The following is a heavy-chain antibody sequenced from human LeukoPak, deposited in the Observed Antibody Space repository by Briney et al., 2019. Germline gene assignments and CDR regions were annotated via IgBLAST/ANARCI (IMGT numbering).Heavy chain of an antibody. Sequence: PGGSLRLSCAASGFTFSSYAMSWVRQAPGKGLEWVSAISGSGGSTYYADSVKGRFTISRDNSKNTLYLQMNSLRAEDTAVYYCARDEAATPGIDAFDIWGQGTMVTVSS. CDR1: GFTFSSYA. J-gene: IGHJ3*02. CDR2: ISGSGGST. CDR3: ARDEAATPGIDAFDI. V-gene: IGHV3-23*01. D-gene: IGHD2-15*01.